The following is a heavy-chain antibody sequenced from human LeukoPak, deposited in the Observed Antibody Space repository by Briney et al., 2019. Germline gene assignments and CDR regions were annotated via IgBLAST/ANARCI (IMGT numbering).Heavy chain of an antibody. Sequence: AGGSLRLSCAASGFTFSSYWMHWVRQAPGKGLVWVSRINSDGSSTSYADSVKGRFTISRDNAKNTLYLQMNSLRAEDTAVYYCARSRDYCTNGVCFYFDYWGQGTLVTVSP. CDR2: INSDGSST. D-gene: IGHD2-8*01. V-gene: IGHV3-74*01. CDR1: GFTFSSYW. CDR3: ARSRDYCTNGVCFYFDY. J-gene: IGHJ4*02.